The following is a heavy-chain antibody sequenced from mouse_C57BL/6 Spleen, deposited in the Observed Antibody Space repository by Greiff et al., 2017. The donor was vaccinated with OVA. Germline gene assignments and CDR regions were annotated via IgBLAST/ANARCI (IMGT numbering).Heavy chain of an antibody. CDR3: ARWGDVLGAMDY. J-gene: IGHJ4*01. CDR2: IDPSDSYT. CDR1: GYTFTSYW. Sequence: QVQLQQPGAELVMPGASVKLSCKASGYTFTSYWMHWVKQRPGQGLEWIGEIDPSDSYTNYNQKFKGKSTLTVDKSSSTAYMQLSSLTSEDSAVYYCARWGDVLGAMDYWGQGTSVTVSS. V-gene: IGHV1-69*01.